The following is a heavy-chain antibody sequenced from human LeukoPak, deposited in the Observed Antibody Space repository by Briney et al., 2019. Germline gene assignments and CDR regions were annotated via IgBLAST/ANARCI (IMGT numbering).Heavy chain of an antibody. V-gene: IGHV3-7*01. Sequence: GGSLRLSCAASGFTFSSSWMSWVRQAPGKGLEWVANIKQDGSEKYYVDSVKGRFTISRDNAKNSLYLQMNSLRAEDTAVYYCARDKIVGPTFFDYWGQGTLVTVSS. CDR3: ARDKIVGPTFFDY. J-gene: IGHJ4*02. CDR2: IKQDGSEK. D-gene: IGHD1-26*01. CDR1: GFTFSSSW.